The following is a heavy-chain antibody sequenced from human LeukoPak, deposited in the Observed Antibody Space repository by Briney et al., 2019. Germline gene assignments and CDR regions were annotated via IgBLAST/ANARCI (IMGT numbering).Heavy chain of an antibody. V-gene: IGHV4-39*07. CDR1: GGSISSSSYY. J-gene: IGHJ6*02. CDR2: IYYSGST. CDR3: ARDRRTREGLDV. Sequence: PSETLSLTCTVSGGSISSSSYYWGWIRQPPGKGLEWIGSIYYSGSTYYNPSLKSRVTISVDTSKNQFSLKLSSVTAADTAVHYCARDRRTREGLDVWGQGTTVTVSS. D-gene: IGHD1-26*01.